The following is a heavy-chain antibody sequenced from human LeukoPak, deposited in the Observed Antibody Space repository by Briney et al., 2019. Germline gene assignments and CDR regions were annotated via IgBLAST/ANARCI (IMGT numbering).Heavy chain of an antibody. D-gene: IGHD2-8*02. J-gene: IGHJ4*02. CDR2: IYSDGIT. Sequence: PGGSLRLSCAVSGFTVSSNYMSWVRQAPGKGLEWVSVIYSDGITYYTDSVKGRFTISRDNSKNTLYLQMNSLRTEDTAVYYCARHEGTGGCLDYWGQGTLVTVSS. CDR3: ARHEGTGGCLDY. CDR1: GFTVSSNY. V-gene: IGHV3-66*02.